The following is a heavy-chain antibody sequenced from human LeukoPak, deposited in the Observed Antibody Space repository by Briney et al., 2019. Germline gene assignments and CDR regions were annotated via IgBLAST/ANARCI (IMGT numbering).Heavy chain of an antibody. CDR3: ASLPVAGPRAPFDY. J-gene: IGHJ4*02. D-gene: IGHD6-19*01. V-gene: IGHV3-23*01. CDR1: GFTFSSYA. Sequence: QPGASLRLSCAASGFTFSSYAMSWVRQAPGKGLEWVSAISGGGGSTYYADSVKGRFTISRDNSKNTLYLQMNSLRAEDTAVYYCASLPVAGPRAPFDYWGQGTLVTVSS. CDR2: ISGGGGST.